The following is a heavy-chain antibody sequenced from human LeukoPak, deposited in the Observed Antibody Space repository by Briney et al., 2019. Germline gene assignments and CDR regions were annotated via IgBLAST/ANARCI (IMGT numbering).Heavy chain of an antibody. J-gene: IGHJ6*03. D-gene: IGHD2-15*01. CDR1: GGSISSYY. V-gene: IGHV4-59*01. Sequence: SETLSLTCTVSGGSISSYYWSWIRQPPGKGLEWIGYIYYSGSTNYNPSLKSRVTISVDTSKNQFSLKLSSVTAAETAVYYCARHGPKQVVHYYYYYMDVCGKGTTVTVSS. CDR3: ARHGPKQVVHYYYYYMDV. CDR2: IYYSGST.